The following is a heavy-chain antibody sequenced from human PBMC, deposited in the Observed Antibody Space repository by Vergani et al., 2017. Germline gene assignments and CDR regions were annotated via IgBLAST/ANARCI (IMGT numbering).Heavy chain of an antibody. Sequence: QVQLVESGGGVVQHGRSLRLSCAASGFTFNQYGMHWFRQAPCKGLEWVAVTWYDGNNKQYADSVKGRFTISRDNSKSTMYLQMNSLRDEDTGVYYCARDLRLLYNRFDPWGQGTLVTVSS. D-gene: IGHD1-14*01. CDR2: TWYDGNNK. CDR3: ARDLRLLYNRFDP. V-gene: IGHV3-33*01. J-gene: IGHJ5*02. CDR1: GFTFNQYG.